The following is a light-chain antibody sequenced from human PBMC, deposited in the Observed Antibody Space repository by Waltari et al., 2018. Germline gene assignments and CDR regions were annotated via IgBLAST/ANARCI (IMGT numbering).Light chain of an antibody. CDR3: SSYGGSDNLV. CDR2: DVN. Sequence: QSALTQPPSASGSPGQSVTISCTGSGSGVGGYNHVSCYQQYPGTAPQLMIYDVNKRPSGVPDRFSVSKSGNTASLTVSWLQTDDEADYYCSSYGGSDNLVFGGGTKLTVL. J-gene: IGLJ2*01. CDR1: GSGVGGYNH. V-gene: IGLV2-8*01.